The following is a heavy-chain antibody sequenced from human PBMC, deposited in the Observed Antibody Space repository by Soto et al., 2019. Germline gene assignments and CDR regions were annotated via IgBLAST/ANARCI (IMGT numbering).Heavy chain of an antibody. V-gene: IGHV3-7*03. D-gene: IGHD4-17*01. Sequence: GGSLRLSCAASGFTFRRHWMSWVRQAPGMGLEWVANINQDGSEKYYVDSVKGRFTISRDNPKNSLFLQMNSLGDEDTAIYYCASRNHDVDYYGVFDYWGQGALVTVSS. J-gene: IGHJ4*02. CDR1: GFTFRRHW. CDR2: INQDGSEK. CDR3: ASRNHDVDYYGVFDY.